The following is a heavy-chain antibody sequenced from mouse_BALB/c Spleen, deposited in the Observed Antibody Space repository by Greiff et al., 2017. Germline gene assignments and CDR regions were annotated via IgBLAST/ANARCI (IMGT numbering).Heavy chain of an antibody. CDR1: GYTFTSYN. J-gene: IGHJ2*01. D-gene: IGHD2-14*01. V-gene: IGHV1-12*01. CDR2: IYPGNGDT. Sequence: QVQLKQPGAELVKPGASVKMSCKASGYTFTSYNMHWVKQTPGQGLEWIGAIYPGNGDTSYNQKFKGKATLTADKSSSTAYMQLSSLTSEDSAVYYCARYYRYGPFDYWGQGTTLTVSS. CDR3: ARYYRYGPFDY.